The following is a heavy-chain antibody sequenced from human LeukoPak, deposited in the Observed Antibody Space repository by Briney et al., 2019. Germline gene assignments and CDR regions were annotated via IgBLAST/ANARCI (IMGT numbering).Heavy chain of an antibody. V-gene: IGHV1-2*02. J-gene: IGHJ4*02. CDR2: IIPNSGGT. Sequence: ASVKVSCRASGGTFSSYAISWVRQAPGQGLEWMGWIIPNSGGTNYAQNFQGRVTMTRDTSISTAYMELSRLRSDDTAVYYCARDQRRDGYNSFDYWGQGTLVTVSS. CDR1: GGTFSSYA. CDR3: ARDQRRDGYNSFDY. D-gene: IGHD5-24*01.